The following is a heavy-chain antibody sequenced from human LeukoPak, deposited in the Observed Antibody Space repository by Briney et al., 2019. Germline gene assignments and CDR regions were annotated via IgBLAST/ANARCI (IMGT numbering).Heavy chain of an antibody. CDR2: ISAYNGNT. V-gene: IGHV1-18*01. J-gene: IGHJ4*03. D-gene: IGHD3-10*01. CDR1: GYTFTSYG. Sequence: ASVKVSCKASGYTFTSYGISWVRQAPGQGLEWMGWISAYNGNTNYAQKLQGRVTMTTDTSTSTAYMELRSLRSDDTAVYYCARDQGVTMVRGVIIAASDYWGQGTTVTVSS. CDR3: ARDQGVTMVRGVIIAASDY.